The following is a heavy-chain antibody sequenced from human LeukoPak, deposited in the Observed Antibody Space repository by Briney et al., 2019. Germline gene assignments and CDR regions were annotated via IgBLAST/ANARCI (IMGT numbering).Heavy chain of an antibody. CDR2: IYTSGST. CDR1: GGSISSYY. V-gene: IGHV4-4*07. CDR3: ARDIIVVVPAAMGSNWFDP. D-gene: IGHD2-2*01. Sequence: SETLSLTCTVSGGSISSYYWSWIWQPAGKGLEWIGRIYTSGSTNYNPSLKSRVTMSVDTSKNQFSLKLSSVTAADTAVYYCARDIIVVVPAAMGSNWFDPWGQGTLVTVSS. J-gene: IGHJ5*02.